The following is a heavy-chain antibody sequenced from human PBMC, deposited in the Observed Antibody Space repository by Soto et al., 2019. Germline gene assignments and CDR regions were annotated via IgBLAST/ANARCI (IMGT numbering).Heavy chain of an antibody. CDR2: INPNSGGT. CDR3: ARDRRYPVAKITNYYYYGMDA. CDR1: GYTFTGYY. J-gene: IGHJ6*02. V-gene: IGHV1-2*02. D-gene: IGHD5-12*01. Sequence: ASVKVSCKASGYTFTGYYMHWVRQAPGQGLEWMGWINPNSGGTNYAQKFQGRVTMTRDTSISTAYMELSRLRSDDTAVYYCARDRRYPVAKITNYYYYGMDAWGQGTTVTVSS.